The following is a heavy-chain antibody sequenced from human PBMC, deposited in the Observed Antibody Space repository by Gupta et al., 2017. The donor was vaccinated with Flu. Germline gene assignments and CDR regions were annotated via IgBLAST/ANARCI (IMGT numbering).Heavy chain of an antibody. CDR1: GFPFSSYG. Sequence: EMQLLESGGGLLQPGGSLRLSCVASGFPFSSYGMSWVRQAPGKGLEWVSAISGRGDRTYYADAVKGRFTISRDNSKNTLYLQMKTLRVEDTAVYYCAKDDYFDLWGQGTLVTVSS. J-gene: IGHJ4*02. CDR3: AKDDYFDL. V-gene: IGHV3-23*01. CDR2: ISGRGDRT.